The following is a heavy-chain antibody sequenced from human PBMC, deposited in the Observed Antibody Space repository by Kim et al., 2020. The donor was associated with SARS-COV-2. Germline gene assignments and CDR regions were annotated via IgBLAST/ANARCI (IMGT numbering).Heavy chain of an antibody. Sequence: GGSLRLSCAASGFTFSIYAMSWVRQAPGKGLEWVSGISGSGGSTYYADSVKGRFTISRDNSKNTLYLQMNSLRAEDTAVYHCAKDPGGWRRDGMDVWGQGTTVTVSS. CDR1: GFTFSIYA. CDR3: AKDPGGWRRDGMDV. CDR2: ISGSGGST. D-gene: IGHD6-19*01. V-gene: IGHV3-23*01. J-gene: IGHJ6*02.